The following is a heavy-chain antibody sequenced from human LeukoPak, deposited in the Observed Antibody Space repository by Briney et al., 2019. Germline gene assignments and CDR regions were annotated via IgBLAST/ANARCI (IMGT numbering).Heavy chain of an antibody. D-gene: IGHD2-8*02. J-gene: IGHJ4*02. V-gene: IGHV3-66*01. CDR3: ARGLVLTYYYFES. CDR2: ILGGGGT. CDR1: GFTVSSNY. Sequence: GGSLRLSCAASGFTVSSNYMTWVRQAPGKGLEWVSVILGGGGTYYTDSVKGRFTISRDNSKNTLYLQMNSLRAEDTAVYYCARGLVLTYYYFESWGQGTLVTVSS.